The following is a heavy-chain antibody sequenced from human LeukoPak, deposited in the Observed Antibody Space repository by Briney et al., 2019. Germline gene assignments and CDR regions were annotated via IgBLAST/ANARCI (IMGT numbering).Heavy chain of an antibody. Sequence: KSSETLSLTCSVSSGSIFSSSYYWGWIRQPPGKGLEWIGSIYYSGSTYYNPSLKSRVAMSVDTSKNQFSLKLTSVTAADTAVYYCVRTAGYCSSTSCYGFDPWGQGTLVTVSP. D-gene: IGHD2-2*01. J-gene: IGHJ5*02. CDR2: IYYSGST. V-gene: IGHV4-39*01. CDR3: VRTAGYCSSTSCYGFDP. CDR1: SGSIFSSSYY.